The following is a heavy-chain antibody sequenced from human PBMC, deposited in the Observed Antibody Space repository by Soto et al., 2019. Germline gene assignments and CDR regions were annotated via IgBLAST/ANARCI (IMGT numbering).Heavy chain of an antibody. Sequence: VLLLESGGGVVQPGGSLRLSCAASGFTFSAFGITWVRQTPGKGLEWVSAICVSQSYTYYADSVKGRFTISRDNSNDTRYLDMNSLREEDTAIYFGARRPPGGGSYDFWGQGALVTVSS. CDR2: ICVSQSYT. CDR3: ARRPPGGGSYDF. CDR1: GFTFSAFG. J-gene: IGHJ4*02. V-gene: IGHV3-23*01. D-gene: IGHD3-10*01.